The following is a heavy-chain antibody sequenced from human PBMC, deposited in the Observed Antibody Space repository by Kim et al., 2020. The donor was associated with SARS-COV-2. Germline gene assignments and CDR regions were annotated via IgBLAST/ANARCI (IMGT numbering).Heavy chain of an antibody. J-gene: IGHJ4*02. CDR2: INHSGST. V-gene: IGHV4-34*01. CDR3: ARGGIGVVAASFDY. Sequence: SETLSLTCAVYGGSFSGYYWSWIRQPPGKGLEWIGEINHSGSTNYNPSLKSRVTISVDTSKNQFSLKLSSVTAVDTAVYYCARGGIGVVAASFDYWGQGTLVTVSS. D-gene: IGHD2-15*01. CDR1: GGSFSGYY.